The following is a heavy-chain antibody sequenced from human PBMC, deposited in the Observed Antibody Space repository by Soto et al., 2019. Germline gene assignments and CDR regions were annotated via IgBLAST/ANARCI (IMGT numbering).Heavy chain of an antibody. Sequence: EVQLLESGGGLVQPGGSLRLSCAASGFTFSSYAMSWVRQAPGKGLEWVSVISGNTASIYYADSVKGRFTISRDNSKNTLYLQMNSLRAEDTAVYHCAKRLLGSSSWSVWDYWGQGTLVTVSS. CDR2: ISGNTASI. CDR3: AKRLLGSSSWSVWDY. J-gene: IGHJ4*02. CDR1: GFTFSSYA. V-gene: IGHV3-23*01. D-gene: IGHD6-13*01.